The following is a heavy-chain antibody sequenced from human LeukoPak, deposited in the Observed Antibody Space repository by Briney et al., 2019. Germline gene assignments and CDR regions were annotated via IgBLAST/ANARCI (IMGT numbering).Heavy chain of an antibody. CDR3: ARYDDYNSGGFDY. V-gene: IGHV4-59*11. CDR1: GGSISSHY. D-gene: IGHD5-24*01. CDR2: IYYSGST. J-gene: IGHJ4*02. Sequence: SETLSLTCTVSGGSISSHYWSWIRQPPGKGLEWIGYIYYSGSTNYNPSLKSRVTISVDTSKNQFSLKLSSVTAADTAVYYCARYDDYNSGGFDYWGQGTLVTVSS.